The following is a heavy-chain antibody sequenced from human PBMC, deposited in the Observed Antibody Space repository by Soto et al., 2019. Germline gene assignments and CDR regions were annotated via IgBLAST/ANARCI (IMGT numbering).Heavy chain of an antibody. Sequence: EVQLVESGGGLVQPGGSLRLSCAASGFTFSSYEMNWVRQAPGKGLEWVSYISSSGSTIYYADSVKGRFTISRDNAKNSLYLQMNSLRAEDTAVYYCARDIETPPLEGVAGTIPFDYWGQGTLVTVSS. CDR3: ARDIETPPLEGVAGTIPFDY. CDR1: GFTFSSYE. V-gene: IGHV3-48*03. J-gene: IGHJ4*02. D-gene: IGHD6-19*01. CDR2: ISSSGSTI.